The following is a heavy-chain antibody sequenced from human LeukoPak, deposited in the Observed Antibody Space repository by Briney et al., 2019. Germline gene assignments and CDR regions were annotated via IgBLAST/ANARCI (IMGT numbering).Heavy chain of an antibody. CDR1: GYTFTSYG. Sequence: ASVKVSCKASGYTFTSYGISWVRQAPGQGLEWMGWISAYNGNTNYAQELQGRVTMTTDTSTSTAYMELRSLRSDDTAVYYCARDRSPTRPFDYWGQGTLVTVSS. D-gene: IGHD1-26*01. CDR3: ARDRSPTRPFDY. V-gene: IGHV1-18*01. J-gene: IGHJ4*02. CDR2: ISAYNGNT.